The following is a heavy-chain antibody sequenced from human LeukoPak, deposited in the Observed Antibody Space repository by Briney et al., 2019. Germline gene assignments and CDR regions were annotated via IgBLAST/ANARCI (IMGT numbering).Heavy chain of an antibody. V-gene: IGHV3-11*04. CDR1: GFTFSDYY. CDR3: ARCYVVTTRFVYYYYYMDV. J-gene: IGHJ6*03. D-gene: IGHD2-21*02. Sequence: PGGSLRLSCAASGFTFSDYYMSWIRQAPGKGLEWVSYISSSGSTIYYADSVKGRFTISRDNAKNSLYLQMNSLRAEDTAVYYCARCYVVTTRFVYYYYYMDVWGKGTTVTVSS. CDR2: ISSSGSTI.